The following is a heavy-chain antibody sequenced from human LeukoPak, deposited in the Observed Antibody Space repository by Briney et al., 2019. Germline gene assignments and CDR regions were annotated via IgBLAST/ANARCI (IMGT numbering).Heavy chain of an antibody. CDR3: ARDARGYSVRALDI. CDR2: IRYDGSNK. D-gene: IGHD5-18*01. J-gene: IGHJ3*02. Sequence: GGSLRLSCAASGFTFSSYGMHWVRQAPGKGLEWVAFIRYDGSNKYYADSVKGRFTISRDNAKNSLYLQMNSLRAEDTAVYYCARDARGYSVRALDIWGQGTMVTVSS. V-gene: IGHV3-30*02. CDR1: GFTFSSYG.